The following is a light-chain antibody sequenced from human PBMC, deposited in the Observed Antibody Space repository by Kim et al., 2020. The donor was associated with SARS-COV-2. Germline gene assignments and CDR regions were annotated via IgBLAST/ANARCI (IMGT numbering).Light chain of an antibody. CDR1: QSVSSY. CDR2: DAS. CDR3: QQRSNWLET. V-gene: IGKV3-11*01. J-gene: IGKJ1*01. Sequence: EIVLTQSPATLSLSPGGRATLSCRASQSVSSYLAWYQQKPGQAPRLLIYDASNRATGIPARFSGSGSGTDFTLTISSLEPEDFAVYYCQQRSNWLETFGQGTKVDIK.